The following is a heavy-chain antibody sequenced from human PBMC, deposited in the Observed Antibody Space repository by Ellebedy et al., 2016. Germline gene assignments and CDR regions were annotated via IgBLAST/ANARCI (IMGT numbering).Heavy chain of an antibody. CDR2: IHSSGRT. CDR1: GGSVSGYY. CDR3: ARVGALQSIFNYYYHALDV. V-gene: IGHV4-59*02. Sequence: SETLSLTXTVSGGSVSGYYWSWIRQPPGKGLDYIGYIHSSGRTNYNPALRSRVTLSVDTSKNQFSLRLNSVTAADTAVYYCARVGALQSIFNYYYHALDVWGQGTTVTVSS. D-gene: IGHD3-9*01. J-gene: IGHJ6*02.